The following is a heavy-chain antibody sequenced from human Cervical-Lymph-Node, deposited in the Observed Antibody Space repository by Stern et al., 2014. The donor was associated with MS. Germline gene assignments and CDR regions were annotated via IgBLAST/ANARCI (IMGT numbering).Heavy chain of an antibody. D-gene: IGHD1-14*01. CDR3: GRNNRRYRYYYGMDV. Sequence: QVQLVQSGAEVKKPGASVKVSCKASGYTFTSYDINWVRQATGQGLEWMGWMNPNSGNTGYAQKFQGRVTMTRNTSISTAYMALRGRRSENAALYLWGRNNRRYRYYYGMDVWGQGTTVTVSS. V-gene: IGHV1-8*01. CDR2: MNPNSGNT. CDR1: GYTFTSYD. J-gene: IGHJ6*02.